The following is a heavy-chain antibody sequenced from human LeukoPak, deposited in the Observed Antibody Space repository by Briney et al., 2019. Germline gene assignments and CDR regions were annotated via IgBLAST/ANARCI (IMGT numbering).Heavy chain of an antibody. J-gene: IGHJ4*02. CDR1: GYSISNGYF. Sequence: SETLSLTCAVSGYSISNGYFWGWIRQPPGKGLEWIGSIYHSGNTYYNPSLKSRVTISVDTSKNQFSLKLTSVTAADTAVYYCARIYCSRISCYISYWGQGSLVTVSS. CDR3: ARIYCSRISCYISY. D-gene: IGHD2-2*02. CDR2: IYHSGNT. V-gene: IGHV4-38-2*01.